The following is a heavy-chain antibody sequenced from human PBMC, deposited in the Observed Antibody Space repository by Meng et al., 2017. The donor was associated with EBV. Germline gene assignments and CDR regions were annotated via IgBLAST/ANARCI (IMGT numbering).Heavy chain of an antibody. Sequence: VQVVQSGSELKRPGALVKVSCKASGYTFRNYAINWMRQVPGQGLEWMGWINTYSGKATFAQGFTGRFVFSLDTPVTTAHLQISGLKTEDSAVYYCARGVEENGSHYPFDSWGQGTLVTVSS. CDR2: INTYSGKA. CDR3: ARGVEENGSHYPFDS. CDR1: GYTFRNYA. V-gene: IGHV7-4-1*02. D-gene: IGHD1-1*01. J-gene: IGHJ4*02.